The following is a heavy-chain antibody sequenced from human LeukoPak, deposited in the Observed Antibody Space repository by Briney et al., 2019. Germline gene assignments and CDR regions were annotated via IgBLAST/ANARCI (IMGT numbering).Heavy chain of an antibody. J-gene: IGHJ4*02. CDR2: IYSGGST. CDR1: GFTVSSNY. D-gene: IGHD3-10*01. CDR3: AKEGSSIITMVRGVLDY. V-gene: IGHV3-53*05. Sequence: GGSLRLSCAASGFTVSSNYMSWVRQAPGKGLEWVSVIYSGGSTYYADSVKGRFTISRDNSKNTLYLQMNSLRAEDTAVYYCAKEGSSIITMVRGVLDYWGQGTLVTVSS.